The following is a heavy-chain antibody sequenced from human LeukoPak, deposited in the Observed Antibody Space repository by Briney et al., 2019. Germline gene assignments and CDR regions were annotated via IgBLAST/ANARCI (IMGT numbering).Heavy chain of an antibody. CDR3: ARLLRYYYDSSGYYSRVPFDY. Sequence: GGSLRLSCAASGFTVSSNYMSWVRQAPGKGLEWVSVIYSGGSTYYADSVKGRFTISRDNSKNTLYLQMNSLRAEDTAVYYCARLLRYYYDSSGYYSRVPFDYWGQGTLVTVSS. D-gene: IGHD3-22*01. CDR2: IYSGGST. CDR1: GFTVSSNY. J-gene: IGHJ4*02. V-gene: IGHV3-66*01.